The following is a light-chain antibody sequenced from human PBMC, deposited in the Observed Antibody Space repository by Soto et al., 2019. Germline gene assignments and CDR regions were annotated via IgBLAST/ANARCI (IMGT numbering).Light chain of an antibody. CDR3: SSYTRTGSLYV. CDR2: RVS. Sequence: QSALTQHASVSGSPGQSITISCTGTSSDIGIYNYVSWYQQHPGKAPKLLIYRVSNRPSGVSNRFSGSKSGNTASLTISGLQAEDETDYYCSSYTRTGSLYVFGTGTKLTVL. CDR1: SSDIGIYNY. J-gene: IGLJ1*01. V-gene: IGLV2-14*01.